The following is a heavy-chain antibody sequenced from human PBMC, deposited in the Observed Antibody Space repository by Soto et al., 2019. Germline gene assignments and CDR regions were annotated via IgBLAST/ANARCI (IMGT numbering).Heavy chain of an antibody. J-gene: IGHJ4*02. V-gene: IGHV1-46*03. CDR2: INPSGGST. CDR3: ASRGYYGSGSYLPDY. CDR1: GYTFTSYD. D-gene: IGHD3-10*01. Sequence: ASVKVSCKASGYTFTSYDMHWVRQAPGQGLEWMGIINPSGGSTSYAQKFQGRVTMTRETSTSTVYMELSSLRSEDTAVYYCASRGYYGSGSYLPDYWGQGTLVTVSS.